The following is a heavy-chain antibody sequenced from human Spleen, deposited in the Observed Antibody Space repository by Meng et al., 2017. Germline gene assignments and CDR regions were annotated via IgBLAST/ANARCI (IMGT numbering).Heavy chain of an antibody. CDR2: INQDGSVK. V-gene: IGHV3-7*01. CDR3: ATSSAAAGND. J-gene: IGHJ4*02. D-gene: IGHD6-13*01. Sequence: GESLKISCAASGFIFRNYWMSWVRQAPGKRLEWVANINQDGSVKSFVGSVRGRFTISRDNAKNSLYLQMNSLRADDTALYYCATSSAAAGNDWGQGTLVTVSS. CDR1: GFIFRNYW.